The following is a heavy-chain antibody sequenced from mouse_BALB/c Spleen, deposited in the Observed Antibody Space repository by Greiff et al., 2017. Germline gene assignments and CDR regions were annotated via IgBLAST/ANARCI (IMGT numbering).Heavy chain of an antibody. V-gene: IGHV5-9-4*01. CDR1: GFTFSSYA. D-gene: IGHD2-3*01. CDR2: ISSGGSYT. J-gene: IGHJ1*01. Sequence: EVKLMESGGGLVKPGGSLKLSCAASGFTFSSYAMSWVRQSPEKRLEWVAEISSGGSYTYYPDTVTGRFTISRDNAKNTLYLEMSSLRSEDTAMYYCGGGLLPSYWYFDVWGAGTTVTVSS. CDR3: GGGLLPSYWYFDV.